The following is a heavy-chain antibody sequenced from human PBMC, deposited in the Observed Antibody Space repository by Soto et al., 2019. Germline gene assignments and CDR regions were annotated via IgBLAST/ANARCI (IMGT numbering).Heavy chain of an antibody. CDR3: ATMGTPVTGLYYFDY. Sequence: GPSVKVSCKASGYTCTSYGISWVRQAPGQGLEWMGWISAYNGNTNYAQKLQGRVTMTTDTSTSTAYMELRSLRSDDTAVYYCATMGTPVTGLYYFDYWGQGTLVTVSS. D-gene: IGHD4-17*01. CDR2: ISAYNGNT. V-gene: IGHV1-18*01. J-gene: IGHJ4*02. CDR1: GYTCTSYG.